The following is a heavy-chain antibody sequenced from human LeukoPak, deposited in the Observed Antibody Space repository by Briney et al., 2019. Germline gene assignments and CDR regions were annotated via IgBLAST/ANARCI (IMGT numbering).Heavy chain of an antibody. Sequence: PSETLSLTCAVYGGSFSGYYWSWIRQPPGKGLEWIGEINHSGSTNYNPSLKSRVTISVDTSKNQFSLKLSSVTAADTAVYYCARHGWGGDYIYYYYYYMDVWGKGTTVTISS. D-gene: IGHD2-21*02. J-gene: IGHJ6*03. V-gene: IGHV4-34*01. CDR3: ARHGWGGDYIYYYYYYMDV. CDR1: GGSFSGYY. CDR2: INHSGST.